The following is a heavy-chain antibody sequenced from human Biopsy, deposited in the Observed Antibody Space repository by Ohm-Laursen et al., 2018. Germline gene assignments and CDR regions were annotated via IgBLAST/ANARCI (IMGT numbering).Heavy chain of an antibody. CDR2: IIPLIGLT. Sequence: GSSVKVSCKASGGTSSNFAINWVRQAPGQGLECMGGIIPLIGLTNYAQKFQGRVTITADKFTNTVYMELSSLRSDDTAVYYCAGNINNWNVNYWGQGTLVIVSS. V-gene: IGHV1-69*17. CDR1: GGTSSNFA. D-gene: IGHD1-20*01. CDR3: AGNINNWNVNY. J-gene: IGHJ4*02.